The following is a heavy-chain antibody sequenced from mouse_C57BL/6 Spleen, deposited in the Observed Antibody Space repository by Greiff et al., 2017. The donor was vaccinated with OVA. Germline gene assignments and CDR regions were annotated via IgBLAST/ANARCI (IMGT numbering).Heavy chain of an antibody. CDR3: ARPVVAEDYFDY. D-gene: IGHD1-1*01. Sequence: DVQLVESGPELVKPGASVKISCKASGYSFTGYYMNWVKQSPEKSLEWIGEINPSTGGTTYNQKFKAKATLTVDKSSSTAYMQLKSLTSEDSAVYYCARPVVAEDYFDYWGQGTTLTVSS. CDR1: GYSFTGYY. CDR2: INPSTGGT. J-gene: IGHJ2*01. V-gene: IGHV1-42*01.